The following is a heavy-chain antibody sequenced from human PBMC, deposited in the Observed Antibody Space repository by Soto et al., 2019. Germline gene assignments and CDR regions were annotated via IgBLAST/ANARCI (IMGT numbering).Heavy chain of an antibody. CDR2: ISSSSSYI. V-gene: IGHV3-21*01. D-gene: IGHD6-6*01. CDR1: GFTFSSYS. CDR3: ARDSRLVGFSHRLYYYYGMDV. J-gene: IGHJ6*02. Sequence: PGGSLRLSCAASGFTFSSYSMNWVRQAPGKGLEWVSSISSSSSYIYYADSVKGRFTISRDNAKNSLYLQMNSMRAEDTAVYYSARDSRLVGFSHRLYYYYGMDVWGQGTTVTVSS.